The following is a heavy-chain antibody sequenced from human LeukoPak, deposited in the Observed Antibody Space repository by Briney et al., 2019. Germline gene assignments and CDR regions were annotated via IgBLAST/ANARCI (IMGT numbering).Heavy chain of an antibody. J-gene: IGHJ5*02. CDR2: INHSGST. V-gene: IGHV4-34*01. Sequence: SETLSLTCAVYGGSFSGYYWSWIRQPPGKGLEWIGEINHSGSTNYNPSLKSRVTISVDTSKNQFSLKLSSVTAADTAVYYCARGYDFWSGYYTGEGRFDPWGQGTLVTVSS. D-gene: IGHD3-3*01. CDR1: GGSFSGYY. CDR3: ARGYDFWSGYYTGEGRFDP.